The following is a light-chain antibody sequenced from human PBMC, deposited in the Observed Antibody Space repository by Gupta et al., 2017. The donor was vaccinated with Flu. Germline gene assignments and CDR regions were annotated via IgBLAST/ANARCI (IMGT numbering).Light chain of an antibody. Sequence: SVTISCTGTSSDVGGYKYVSWYQQHPGKAPILMIYEVSKRTAGVPDRFSGSKSGNTASLTVSGLQAEDEADYYCSSYAGSNNWVFGGGTKFTVL. CDR2: EVS. CDR1: SSDVGGYKY. CDR3: SSYAGSNNWV. J-gene: IGLJ3*02. V-gene: IGLV2-8*01.